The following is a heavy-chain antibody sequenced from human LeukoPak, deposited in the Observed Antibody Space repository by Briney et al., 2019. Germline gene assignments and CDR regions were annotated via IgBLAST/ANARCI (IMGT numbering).Heavy chain of an antibody. CDR2: IYYSGST. V-gene: IGHV4-31*03. D-gene: IGHD4-17*01. J-gene: IGHJ4*02. CDR1: GGSISSGGYY. CDR3: ARDGYGVVWPRPPK. Sequence: SQTLSLTCTVSGGSISSGGYYWSWIRQHPGKGLEWIGYIYYSGSTYYNPSLKSRVTISVDTSKNQFSLKLSSVTAADTAVYYCARDGYGVVWPRPPKWGQGTLVTVSS.